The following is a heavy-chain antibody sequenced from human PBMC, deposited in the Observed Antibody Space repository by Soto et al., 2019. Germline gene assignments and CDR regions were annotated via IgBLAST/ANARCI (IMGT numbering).Heavy chain of an antibody. CDR1: GGSISSGGYY. D-gene: IGHD5-12*01. V-gene: IGHV4-31*03. CDR3: ASVDIVATIKFDY. Sequence: SETLSLTCTVSGGSISSGGYYWSWIRQHPGKGPEWIGYIYYSGSTYYNPSLKSRVTISVDTSKNQFSLKLSSVTAADTAVYYCASVDIVATIKFDYWGQGTLVTVSS. J-gene: IGHJ4*02. CDR2: IYYSGST.